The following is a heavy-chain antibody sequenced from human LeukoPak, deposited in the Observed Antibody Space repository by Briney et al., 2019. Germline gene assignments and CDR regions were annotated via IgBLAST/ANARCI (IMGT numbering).Heavy chain of an antibody. V-gene: IGHV4-34*01. CDR1: GGAFSGYY. Sequence: PSETLSLTCAVYGGAFSGYYWSWIRQPPGKGLEWIGEINHSGSTNYNPSLKSRVTISVDTSKNQFSLKLSSVTAADTAVYYCARHPRGNIVVVPAAIGRAYWGQGTLVTVSS. J-gene: IGHJ4*02. CDR3: ARHPRGNIVVVPAAIGRAY. D-gene: IGHD2-2*01. CDR2: INHSGST.